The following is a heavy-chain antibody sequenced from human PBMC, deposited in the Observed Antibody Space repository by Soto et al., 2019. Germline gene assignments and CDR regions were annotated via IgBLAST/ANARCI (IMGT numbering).Heavy chain of an antibody. V-gene: IGHV3-11*01. CDR3: ARDPREYYFDY. CDR1: GFTFSDYY. Sequence: QVQLVESGGGLVKPGGSLRLSCAASGFTFSDYYMSWIRQAPGKGLEWVSYISSSGSTIYYADFVKGRWTISRDNAKNSRYLQMTSLRAEDTVVYYCARDPREYYFDYWGKGTLVTVSS. J-gene: IGHJ4*02. CDR2: ISSSGSTI.